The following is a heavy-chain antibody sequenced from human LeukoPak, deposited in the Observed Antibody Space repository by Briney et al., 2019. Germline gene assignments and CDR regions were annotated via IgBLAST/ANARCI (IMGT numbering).Heavy chain of an antibody. V-gene: IGHV3-7*01. CDR3: AREVQRPLDY. CDR2: IKYDGTEQ. D-gene: IGHD1-1*01. CDR1: GFTFSNAW. J-gene: IGHJ4*02. Sequence: PGGSLRLSCAASGFTFSNAWMTWVRQAPGKGLEWVANIKYDGTEQYYVDSVRGRFTISRDNAKNSVSLQMNSLRAEDTAVYYCAREVQRPLDYWGQGILVTVSS.